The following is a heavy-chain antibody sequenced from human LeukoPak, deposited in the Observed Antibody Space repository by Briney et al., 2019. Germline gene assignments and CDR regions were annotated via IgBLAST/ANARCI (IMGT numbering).Heavy chain of an antibody. J-gene: IGHJ1*01. CDR1: GFSFSDYG. Sequence: PGGSLRLSCAVSGFSFSDYGMNWVRQAPGKGLEWVSYISYSSDIIHYTESVKGRFTISRDNAKNSVYLQMNSLRAEDTAVYYCARDWSSGRHDEYFPHWGQGTLVTVSS. D-gene: IGHD1-26*01. CDR3: ARDWSSGRHDEYFPH. CDR2: ISYSSDII. V-gene: IGHV3-48*01.